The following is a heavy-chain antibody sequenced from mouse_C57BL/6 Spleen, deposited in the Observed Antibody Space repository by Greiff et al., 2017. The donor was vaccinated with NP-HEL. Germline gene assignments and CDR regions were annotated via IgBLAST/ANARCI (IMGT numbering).Heavy chain of an antibody. D-gene: IGHD2-1*01. J-gene: IGHJ1*03. Sequence: EVQLVESGGGLVQPGGSLSLSCAASGFTFTDYYMSWVRQPPGKALEWLGFIRNKANGYTTEYSASVKGRLTISRDNSKSILYLQMNALRAEDSATYYCARWDDGNYGWYFDVWGTGTTVTVSS. CDR3: ARWDDGNYGWYFDV. CDR1: GFTFTDYY. CDR2: IRNKANGYTT. V-gene: IGHV7-3*01.